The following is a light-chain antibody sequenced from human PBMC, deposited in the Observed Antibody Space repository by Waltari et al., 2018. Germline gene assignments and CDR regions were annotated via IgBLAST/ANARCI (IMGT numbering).Light chain of an antibody. CDR2: AAS. J-gene: IGKJ2*01. CDR1: QSISSY. Sequence: IQLTQSPSSLSASVGDRFTITCRASQSISSYLAWYQQKPGKAPKLLIYAASTLQSAVPSRFSGSGSGSDFTLTNSSLQPEDFAIYFCQQFNSHPYTFGQGTTLEI. CDR3: QQFNSHPYT. V-gene: IGKV1-9*01.